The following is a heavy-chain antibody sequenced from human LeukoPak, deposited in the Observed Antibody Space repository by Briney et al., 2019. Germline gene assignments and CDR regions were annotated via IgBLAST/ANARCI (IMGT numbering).Heavy chain of an antibody. Sequence: KPSETLSLTCTVSGGSISRYYWSWIRQPPGKGLEWIGYIYSSGSTNYNPSLKSRVTISVDTSKNQFSLKLSSVTTADTAVYYCARESSGGSFDYWGQGTLVTVSS. CDR2: IYSSGST. J-gene: IGHJ4*02. V-gene: IGHV4-59*01. CDR3: ARESSGGSFDY. D-gene: IGHD2-15*01. CDR1: GGSISRYY.